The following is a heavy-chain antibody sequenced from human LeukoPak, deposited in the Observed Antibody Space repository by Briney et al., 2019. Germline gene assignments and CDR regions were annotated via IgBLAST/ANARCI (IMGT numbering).Heavy chain of an antibody. CDR3: ARDSSGWLYYYYYYMDV. D-gene: IGHD6-19*01. Sequence: SETLSLTCTVSGGSISSYYWSWIRQPAGKGLEWIGRIYTSGSANYNPSPKSRVTMSVDTSKNQFSLKLSSVTAADTAVYYCARDSSGWLYYYYYYMDVWGKGTTVTISS. CDR2: IYTSGSA. J-gene: IGHJ6*03. V-gene: IGHV4-4*07. CDR1: GGSISSYY.